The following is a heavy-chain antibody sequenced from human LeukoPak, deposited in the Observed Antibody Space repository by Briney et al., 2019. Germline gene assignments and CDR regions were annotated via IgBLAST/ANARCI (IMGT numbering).Heavy chain of an antibody. CDR3: AKDVTFQLLYRAFDQ. V-gene: IGHV3-9*01. Sequence: GRSLRLSCAASGYTFDDYAMHWVRQAPGRGLEGVSGISWNSGDKGYADSVRGRFTISRDNAKNSVYLQMDSLSAEDTAFYYCAKDVTFQLLYRAFDQWGQGTLITVSS. CDR2: ISWNSGDK. D-gene: IGHD2-2*02. CDR1: GYTFDDYA. J-gene: IGHJ4*02.